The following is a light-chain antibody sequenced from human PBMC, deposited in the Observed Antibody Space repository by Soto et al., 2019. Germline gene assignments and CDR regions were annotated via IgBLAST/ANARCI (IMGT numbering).Light chain of an antibody. CDR1: QSVSTN. CDR3: QQYDNWPPWT. CDR2: GAS. V-gene: IGKV3-15*01. Sequence: EIVMPQSPATLSVSPGERATLSCRASQSVSTNLAWYQQKPGQAPRLLISGASTRAAGIPARFSGSGSGTDFTLTISSLQSEDFAVYYCQQYDNWPPWTFGQGTKVDI. J-gene: IGKJ1*01.